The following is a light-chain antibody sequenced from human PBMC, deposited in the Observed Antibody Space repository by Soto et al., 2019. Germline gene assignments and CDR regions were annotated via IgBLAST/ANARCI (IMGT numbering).Light chain of an antibody. J-gene: IGLJ1*01. CDR3: SSYTTSNTRQIV. Sequence: VLTQPASVSGSPGQSITISCTGTSSDVGGYNYVSWYQHHPGKAPKLLIYDVSNRPSGVSNRFSGSKSDNTASLTISGLQPEDEADYYCSSYTTSNTRQIVFGTGTKVTVL. CDR1: SSDVGGYNY. V-gene: IGLV2-14*03. CDR2: DVS.